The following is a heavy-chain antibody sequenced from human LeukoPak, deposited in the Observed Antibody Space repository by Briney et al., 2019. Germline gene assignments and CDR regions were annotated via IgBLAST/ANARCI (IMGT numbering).Heavy chain of an antibody. CDR3: ARTYYYDSSGYDAFDI. D-gene: IGHD3-22*01. J-gene: IGHJ3*02. V-gene: IGHV5-51*01. Sequence: GESLKISCKGSGYSFTSYWIGWVRQMPGKGLEWMGIIYPGDSDTRYSPSFQGQVTISADKSISTAYPQWSSLKASDTAMYYCARTYYYDSSGYDAFDIWGQGTMVTVSS. CDR2: IYPGDSDT. CDR1: GYSFTSYW.